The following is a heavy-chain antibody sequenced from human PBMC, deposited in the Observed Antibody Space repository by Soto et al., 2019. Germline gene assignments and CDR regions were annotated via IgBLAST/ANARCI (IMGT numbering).Heavy chain of an antibody. D-gene: IGHD6-13*01. CDR3: VRDSGANGSSS. CDR1: GGTFSSYR. CDR2: IVPIYRTA. V-gene: IGHV1-69*13. Sequence: SVKVSCKASGGTFSSYRINWVQQAPGQGREWVGGIVPIYRTADYAQKFQGRVTITADESARTSYMELRSLKSEDTAVYYCVRDSGANGSSSWGQGXLVTVYS. J-gene: IGHJ4*02.